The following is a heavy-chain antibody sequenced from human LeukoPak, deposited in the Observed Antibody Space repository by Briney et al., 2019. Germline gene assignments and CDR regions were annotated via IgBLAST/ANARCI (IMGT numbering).Heavy chain of an antibody. V-gene: IGHV3-23*01. CDR3: AKGVTVTRFYGMDV. CDR2: ISGSGGST. J-gene: IGHJ6*02. Sequence: GGSLRLSCAAPGFTFSSYAMSWVRQAPGKGLEWVSAISGSGGSTYYADSVKGRFTISRDNSKNTLYLQMNSLRAEDTAVYYCAKGVTVTRFYGMDVWGQGTTVTVSS. D-gene: IGHD4-17*01. CDR1: GFTFSSYA.